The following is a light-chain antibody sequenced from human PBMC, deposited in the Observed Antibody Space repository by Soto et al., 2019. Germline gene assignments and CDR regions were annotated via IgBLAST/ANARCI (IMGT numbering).Light chain of an antibody. Sequence: QSVLAQPSSVYGSPGQSITISCTGTISDVGGYDYVSWYQQHPGTAPRLIIFEVTNRPSGVSNRFSGYKYGNTASLTISGLQAEDEADYYCTSYTSSSTQVFGTGTKVTV. CDR3: TSYTSSSTQV. CDR2: EVT. V-gene: IGLV2-14*01. CDR1: ISDVGGYDY. J-gene: IGLJ1*01.